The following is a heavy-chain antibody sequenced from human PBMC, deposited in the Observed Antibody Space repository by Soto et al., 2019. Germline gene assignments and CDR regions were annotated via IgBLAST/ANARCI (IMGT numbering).Heavy chain of an antibody. CDR3: ARGDSSGHY. Sequence: QVQLVESGGTVVQPGRSLRLSCAASGFTFNNYGMHWVRQAPGKGLEWVAVIWYDGSEQYYADSVKGRFTISRDNSKNTLYLLMSSLRVEDTAVYYCARGDSSGHYWGQGTLVTVSS. CDR2: IWYDGSEQ. V-gene: IGHV3-33*01. J-gene: IGHJ4*02. D-gene: IGHD6-19*01. CDR1: GFTFNNYG.